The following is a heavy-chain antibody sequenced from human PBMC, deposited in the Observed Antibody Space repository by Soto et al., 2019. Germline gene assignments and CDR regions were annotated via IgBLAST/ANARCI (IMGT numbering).Heavy chain of an antibody. CDR2: IYSGGST. CDR1: GFTFDDYT. Sequence: PGGSLRLSCAASGFTFDDYTMHWVRQAPGKGLEWVSVIYSGGSTYYADSVKGRFTISRDNSKNTLYLQMNSLRAEDTAVYYCARDFPYYDFWSGYYTVDYYGLDVWGQGTTVTSP. J-gene: IGHJ6*02. D-gene: IGHD3-3*01. CDR3: ARDFPYYDFWSGYYTVDYYGLDV. V-gene: IGHV3-53*01.